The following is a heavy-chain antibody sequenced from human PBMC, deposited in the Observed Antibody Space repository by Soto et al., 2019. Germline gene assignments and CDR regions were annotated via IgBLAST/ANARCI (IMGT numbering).Heavy chain of an antibody. D-gene: IGHD3-10*01. CDR2: IYHSGSS. V-gene: IGHV4-4*02. CDR3: ARAPGGSGRGYFDY. Sequence: QVQLQESGPGLVKPSGTLSLTCAVSGGYISRSNWWSWVRQPPGKGLEWMGEIYHSGSSNYTPPLKRRVTTSVDKSKNQFSLKLNSVTAADTAVYYCARAPGGSGRGYFDYWGQGALVTVSS. CDR1: GGYISRSNW. J-gene: IGHJ4*02.